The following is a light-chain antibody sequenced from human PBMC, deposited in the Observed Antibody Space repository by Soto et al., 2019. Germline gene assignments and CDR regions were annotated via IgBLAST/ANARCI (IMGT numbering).Light chain of an antibody. CDR3: QQYGSSPLVT. J-gene: IGKJ5*01. V-gene: IGKV3-20*01. CDR1: QSVSTSY. CDR2: GTS. Sequence: EIVLTQSPGTLSLSPGERATLSCRASQSVSTSYLDWYQQKPGQAPRLLIYGTSNRATGIPDRFSGSGSGTDFTLTISRLKPEDFAVYYCQQYGSSPLVTFGQGTRLEIK.